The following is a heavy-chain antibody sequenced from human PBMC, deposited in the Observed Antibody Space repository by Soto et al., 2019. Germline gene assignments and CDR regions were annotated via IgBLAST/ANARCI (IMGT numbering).Heavy chain of an antibody. J-gene: IGHJ6*02. V-gene: IGHV1-69*06. Sequence: SVKVSCKASGGTFSSYAISWVRQAPGQGLEWMGGIIPIFGTANYAQKFQGRVTITADKSTSTAYMELSSLRSEDTAVYYCARDMVRGVLYYYYGMGVWGQGXTVTVSS. D-gene: IGHD3-10*01. CDR1: GGTFSSYA. CDR3: ARDMVRGVLYYYYGMGV. CDR2: IIPIFGTA.